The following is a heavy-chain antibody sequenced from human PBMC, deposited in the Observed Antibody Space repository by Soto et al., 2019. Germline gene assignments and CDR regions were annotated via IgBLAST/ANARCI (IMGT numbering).Heavy chain of an antibody. Sequence: QVQLQESGPGLLKPSQTLSLTCTVSGGSISSGGYYWSWIRQHPGKGLEWIGYIYYSGSTYYNPSLKSRVTISVDTSKNQFSLKLSSVTAADTAVYYCARAFGPTDRYYYYGMDVWGQGTTVTVSS. CDR2: IYYSGST. CDR1: GGSISSGGYY. V-gene: IGHV4-31*03. CDR3: ARAFGPTDRYYYYGMDV. D-gene: IGHD1-1*01. J-gene: IGHJ6*02.